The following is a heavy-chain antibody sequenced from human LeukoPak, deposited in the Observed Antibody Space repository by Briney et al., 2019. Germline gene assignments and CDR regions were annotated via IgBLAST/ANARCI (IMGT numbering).Heavy chain of an antibody. CDR2: ISKDGINK. D-gene: IGHD5-24*01. CDR3: AKDQVSGAMTTIPDY. V-gene: IGHV3-30*04. Sequence: QAGGSLRLSCAASGFTFSTYAMHWVRQAPGKGLEWVAVISKDGINKYYGGSVKGRFTISRDNAKNTLYLQMNSLRAEDTAVYYCAKDQVSGAMTTIPDYWGQGTLVTVSS. CDR1: GFTFSTYA. J-gene: IGHJ4*02.